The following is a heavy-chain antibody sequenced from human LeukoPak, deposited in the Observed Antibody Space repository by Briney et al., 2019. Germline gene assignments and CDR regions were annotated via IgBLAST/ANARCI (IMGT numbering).Heavy chain of an antibody. V-gene: IGHV3-30-3*01. Sequence: LRLSCAASGFTFSSYAMHWVRQAPGKGLEWVAVISYDGSNKYYADSVKGRFTISRDNSKNTLYLQMNSLRAEDTAVYYCARAGCSGGSCYSDSYYYYGMDVWGQGTTVTVSS. CDR2: ISYDGSNK. CDR1: GFTFSSYA. D-gene: IGHD2-15*01. J-gene: IGHJ6*02. CDR3: ARAGCSGGSCYSDSYYYYGMDV.